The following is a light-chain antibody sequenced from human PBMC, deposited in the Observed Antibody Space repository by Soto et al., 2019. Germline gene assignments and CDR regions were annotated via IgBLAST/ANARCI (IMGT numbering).Light chain of an antibody. CDR1: SSDVGGHNS. CDR3: SSFTSSVTYV. Sequence: QSVLTQPASVSGSPGQSITISCTGTSSDVGGHNSVSWYRQDPGKAPKLMIYDVSNRPPGVSDRFSGSKSGNTASLTISGLQIEDEADYYCSSFTSSVTYVFGTGTRSPS. CDR2: DVS. V-gene: IGLV2-14*01. J-gene: IGLJ1*01.